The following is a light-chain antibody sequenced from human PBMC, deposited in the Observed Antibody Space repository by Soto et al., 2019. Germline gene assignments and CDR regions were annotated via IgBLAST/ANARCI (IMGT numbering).Light chain of an antibody. CDR2: EDN. CDR3: QSYDSSDWV. Sequence: NFMLTQPHSVSESPGKTVTISCTRSSGNIASNFVQWYQQRPGSSPTTVIYEDNQRPSGVPDRFSGSIDSSSNSASLTISGLKTEDEADYYCQSYDSSDWVFGGGTKVTVL. J-gene: IGLJ3*02. V-gene: IGLV6-57*01. CDR1: SGNIASNF.